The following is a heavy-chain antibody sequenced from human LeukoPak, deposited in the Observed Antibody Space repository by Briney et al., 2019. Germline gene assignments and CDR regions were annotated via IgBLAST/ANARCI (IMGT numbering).Heavy chain of an antibody. CDR1: GFTFSSYA. Sequence: GGSVRLSCAASGFTFSSYAMSWVRQAPGKGLERVSAISGSDGTTYYADSVKGRFTISRDNSKYTLSLQMNSLRAEDTAVYYCAKVDNWKYGHHDYWGQGTLVTVSS. CDR2: ISGSDGTT. J-gene: IGHJ4*02. CDR3: AKVDNWKYGHHDY. D-gene: IGHD1-1*01. V-gene: IGHV3-23*01.